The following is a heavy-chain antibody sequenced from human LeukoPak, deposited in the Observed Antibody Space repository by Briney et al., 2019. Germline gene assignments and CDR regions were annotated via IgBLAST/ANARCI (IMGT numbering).Heavy chain of an antibody. Sequence: ASVKLCCKASGYTFTSYGISWGRQAPGQGLEWMGWISAYNGNTNYAQKLQGRVTMTTDTSTSTAYMELRSLRSDDTAVYYCARDTSSGWYSDYWGQGTLVTVSS. J-gene: IGHJ4*02. CDR1: GYTFTSYG. CDR2: ISAYNGNT. D-gene: IGHD6-19*01. CDR3: ARDTSSGWYSDY. V-gene: IGHV1-18*01.